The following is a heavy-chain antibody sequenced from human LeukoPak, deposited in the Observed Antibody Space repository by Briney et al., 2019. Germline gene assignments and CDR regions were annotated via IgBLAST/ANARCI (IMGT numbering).Heavy chain of an antibody. V-gene: IGHV4-39*07. Sequence: SETLSLTCTVSGGSISSSSYYWGWIRQPPGKGLEWIGSIHYDGNTYYNPSLKSRVTISVDTSKNQFSLKLSSVTAADTAVYYCARTYYDILTGHRGASDAFDIWGQGTMVTVSS. CDR2: IHYDGNT. CDR3: ARTYYDILTGHRGASDAFDI. D-gene: IGHD3-9*01. CDR1: GGSISSSSYY. J-gene: IGHJ3*02.